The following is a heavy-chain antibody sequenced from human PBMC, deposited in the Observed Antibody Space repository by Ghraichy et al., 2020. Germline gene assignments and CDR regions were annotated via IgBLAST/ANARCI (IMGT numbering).Heavy chain of an antibody. J-gene: IGHJ6*02. V-gene: IGHV3-48*02. Sequence: GGSLRLSCAASGFTFSSYSMNWVRQAPGKGLEWVSYISSSSSTIYYADSVKGRFTISRDNAKNSLYLQMNSLRDEDTAVYYCARAPYCTNGVCYKGTYGMDVWGQGTTVTVSS. D-gene: IGHD2-8*01. CDR2: ISSSSSTI. CDR1: GFTFSSYS. CDR3: ARAPYCTNGVCYKGTYGMDV.